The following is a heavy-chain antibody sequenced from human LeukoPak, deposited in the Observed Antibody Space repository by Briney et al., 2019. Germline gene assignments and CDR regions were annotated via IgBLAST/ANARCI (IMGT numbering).Heavy chain of an antibody. CDR3: AKDGSWGDYHFYFYMDV. CDR2: ISWNGGFI. D-gene: IGHD3-16*01. CDR1: GFKFEDHG. Sequence: PGKSLRLSCLVFGFKFEDHGIHWVRQVPGKGLEWVSGISWNGGFIGYADSVKGRFTISRDNIKKTLYIDMNSLRVEDTAVYYCAKDGSWGDYHFYFYMDVWGKGTTVTVSS. V-gene: IGHV3-9*01. J-gene: IGHJ6*03.